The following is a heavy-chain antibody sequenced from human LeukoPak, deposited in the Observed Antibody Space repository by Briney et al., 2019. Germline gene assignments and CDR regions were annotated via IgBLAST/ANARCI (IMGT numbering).Heavy chain of an antibody. CDR3: ARVVRGYSYGLGY. V-gene: IGHV1-2*02. J-gene: IGHJ4*02. Sequence: GASVKVSCKASGYTFTGYYMHWVRQAPGQGLEWMGWINPNSGGTNYAQKFQGRVTMTRDTSISTAYMELSRLRSDDTAVYYCARVVRGYSYGLGYWGQGTLVTVPS. CDR1: GYTFTGYY. D-gene: IGHD5-18*01. CDR2: INPNSGGT.